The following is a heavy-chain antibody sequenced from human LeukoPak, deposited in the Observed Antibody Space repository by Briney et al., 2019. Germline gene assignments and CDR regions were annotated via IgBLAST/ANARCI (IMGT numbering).Heavy chain of an antibody. V-gene: IGHV4-59*11. CDR2: ISYSGST. CDR3: ARSYYDFWSGFYSDF. CDR1: GGSINSHY. Sequence: SETLSLTCTGSGGSINSHYWSWIRQPPGKGLQWIGFISYSGSTSYNPSLMSRVTISVDTSKNQFSLKLNSVTAADTALYFCARSYYDFWSGFYSDFWGQGALVTVSS. D-gene: IGHD3-3*01. J-gene: IGHJ4*02.